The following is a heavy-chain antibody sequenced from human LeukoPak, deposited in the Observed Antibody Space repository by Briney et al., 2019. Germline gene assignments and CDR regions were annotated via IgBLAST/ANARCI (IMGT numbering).Heavy chain of an antibody. CDR3: ARLGFDGYKGDCYFNY. CDR2: IHYSGST. CDR1: GDSVSSSSFY. Sequence: KPSETLSLTCTVSGDSVSSSSFYWGWIRQSPGKGLEWIGSIHYSGSTNYNPSLKSRVTISVDTSKNQFSLKLSSVTAADTAVYYCARLGFDGYKGDCYFNYWGQGTLVTVSS. J-gene: IGHJ4*02. V-gene: IGHV4-39*07. D-gene: IGHD5-24*01.